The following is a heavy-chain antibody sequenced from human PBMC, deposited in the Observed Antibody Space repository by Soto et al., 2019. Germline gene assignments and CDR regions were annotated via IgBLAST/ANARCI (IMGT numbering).Heavy chain of an antibody. CDR3: ARQGEQQLVPLDY. D-gene: IGHD6-13*01. CDR1: GGSISSSSYY. Sequence: PSETLSLTCTVSGGSISSSSYYWGWIRQPPGKGLEWIGSIYYSGSTYYNPSLKSRVTISVDTSKNQFSLKLSSVTAADTAVYYCARQGEQQLVPLDYWGQGTLVTVSS. J-gene: IGHJ4*02. CDR2: IYYSGST. V-gene: IGHV4-39*01.